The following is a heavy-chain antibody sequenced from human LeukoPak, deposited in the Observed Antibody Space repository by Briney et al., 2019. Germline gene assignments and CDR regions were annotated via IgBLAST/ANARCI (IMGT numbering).Heavy chain of an antibody. J-gene: IGHJ4*02. D-gene: IGHD4-23*01. Sequence: SGGSLRLSCAASGFTVSSNFMSWVRQAPGKGLEWVSAVSGSGSTPNYARSVKGRFTVSRDNSKNTLYLQMNSLRVDDTAIYYCAKSLDYGGNRARLDFWGQGILVTVSS. CDR1: GFTVSSNF. V-gene: IGHV3-23*01. CDR2: VSGSGSTP. CDR3: AKSLDYGGNRARLDF.